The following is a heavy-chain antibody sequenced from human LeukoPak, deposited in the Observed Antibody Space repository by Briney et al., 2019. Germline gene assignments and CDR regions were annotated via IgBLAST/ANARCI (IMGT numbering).Heavy chain of an antibody. CDR1: GGSISSSSYY. V-gene: IGHV4-39*01. CDR2: IYYSGST. Sequence: PSETLSLTCTVSGGSISSSSYYWGWIRQPPGKGLEWIGSIYYSGSTYYNPSLKSRVTISVDTSKNQFSLKLSSVTAADTAVYYCARLITVVTRPVHFDLWGRGTLVTVSS. D-gene: IGHD4-23*01. CDR3: ARLITVVTRPVHFDL. J-gene: IGHJ2*01.